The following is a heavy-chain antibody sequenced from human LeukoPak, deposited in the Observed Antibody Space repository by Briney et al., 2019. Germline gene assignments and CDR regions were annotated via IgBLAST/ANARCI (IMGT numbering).Heavy chain of an antibody. CDR3: ARQSYCSSTSCHNIDTYYYYYYMDV. CDR1: GFTFSSYE. V-gene: IGHV3-48*03. J-gene: IGHJ6*03. D-gene: IGHD2-2*01. CDR2: ISSSGSTI. Sequence: GGSLRLSCAASGFTFSSYEMNWVRQAPGKGLEWVSYISSSGSTIYYADSVKGRFTISRDNAKNSLYLQMNSLRAEDTAVYYCARQSYCSSTSCHNIDTYYYYYYMDVWGKGTTVTTSS.